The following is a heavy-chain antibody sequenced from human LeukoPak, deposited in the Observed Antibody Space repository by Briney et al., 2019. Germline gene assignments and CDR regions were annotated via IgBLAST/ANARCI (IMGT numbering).Heavy chain of an antibody. CDR1: GGSISSYY. Sequence: SETLSLTCTVSGGSISSYYWSWIRQPAGKGLEWIGRIYTSGSTNYNPSLKSRVTMSVDTSKNQFSLKLSSVTAADTAVYYCAREQWLVHYYYMDVWGKGTTVTVSS. V-gene: IGHV4-4*07. D-gene: IGHD6-19*01. CDR3: AREQWLVHYYYMDV. J-gene: IGHJ6*03. CDR2: IYTSGST.